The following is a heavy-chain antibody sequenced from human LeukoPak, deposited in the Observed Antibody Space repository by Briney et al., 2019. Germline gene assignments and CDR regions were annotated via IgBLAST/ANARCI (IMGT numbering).Heavy chain of an antibody. CDR1: GFTFSSCT. J-gene: IGHJ4*02. D-gene: IGHD3-22*01. Sequence: GGSLRLSCAASGFTFSSCTMNWVRQAPGKGLEWVSSISSSSSYIYYTDSVKGRFTISRGNAKNSLYLQMNSLRAEDTAVYYCARDGYYDSSGYVDYWGQGTLVTVSS. CDR2: ISSSSSYI. CDR3: ARDGYYDSSGYVDY. V-gene: IGHV3-21*01.